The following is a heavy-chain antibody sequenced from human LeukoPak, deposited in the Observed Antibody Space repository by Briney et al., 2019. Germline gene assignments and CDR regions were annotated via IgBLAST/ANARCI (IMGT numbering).Heavy chain of an antibody. Sequence: GGSLRLSCAASGFTFSSYGMHWVRQAPGKGLEWVAFIRYDGSNKYYADSVKGRFTISRDNSKNTLYLQMNSLRAEDTAVCYCAKDLYDSSGPPFDYWGQGTLVTVSS. CDR3: AKDLYDSSGPPFDY. CDR1: GFTFSSYG. D-gene: IGHD3-22*01. CDR2: IRYDGSNK. J-gene: IGHJ4*02. V-gene: IGHV3-30*02.